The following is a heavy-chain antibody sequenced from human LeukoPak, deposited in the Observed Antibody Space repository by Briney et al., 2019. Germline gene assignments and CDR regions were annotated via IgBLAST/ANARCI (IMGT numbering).Heavy chain of an antibody. CDR3: ARDARDITMIDHSAY. Sequence: GGSLRLSCAASGFTFSSYWMSWVRQAPGKGLEWVANIKQDGSEKYCVDSVKGRFTISRDNAKNSLYLQMNSLRAEDTAVYYCARDARDITMIDHSAYWGQGTLVTVSS. D-gene: IGHD3-22*01. J-gene: IGHJ4*02. V-gene: IGHV3-7*01. CDR2: IKQDGSEK. CDR1: GFTFSSYW.